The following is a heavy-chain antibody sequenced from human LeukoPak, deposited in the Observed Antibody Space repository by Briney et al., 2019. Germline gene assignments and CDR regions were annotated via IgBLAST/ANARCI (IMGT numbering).Heavy chain of an antibody. D-gene: IGHD5-12*01. CDR1: GYTFTGYY. CDR3: AKVAIVIPATPDFDN. CDR2: INPNSGGT. Sequence: ASVKVSCKASGYTFTGYYMHWVRQAPGQGLEWMGWINPNSGGTNYAQKFQGRVTMTRDASISTAYMELSRLRSDDTAVYYCAKVAIVIPATPDFDNWGQGTLVSVSS. J-gene: IGHJ4*02. V-gene: IGHV1-2*02.